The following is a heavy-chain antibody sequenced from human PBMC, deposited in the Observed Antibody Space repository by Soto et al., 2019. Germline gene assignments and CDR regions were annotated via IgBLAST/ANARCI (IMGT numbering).Heavy chain of an antibody. J-gene: IGHJ4*02. D-gene: IGHD3-22*01. CDR3: ARDYYDSSGYKPLIN. CDR1: GGSISSGGYS. CDR2: IYHSGST. Sequence: PSETLSLTCAVSGGSISSGGYSWSWIRQPPGKGLEWIGYIYHSGSTNYNPSLKSRVTISVDTFKNQFSLKLSSVTAADTAVYYCARDYYDSSGYKPLINWGQGTLVTVSS. V-gene: IGHV4-61*08.